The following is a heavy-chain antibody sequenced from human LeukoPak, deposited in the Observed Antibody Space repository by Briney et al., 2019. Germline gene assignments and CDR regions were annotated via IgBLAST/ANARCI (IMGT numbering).Heavy chain of an antibody. CDR1: GGSFSGYY. CDR3: ARDRRQRDYFDF. Sequence: SETLSLTCAVYGGSFSGYYWSWIRQPPGKGLEWIGEINHSGSTNYNPSLKSRVAILVDTSKNQFSLKLNSVTAADTAVYYCARDRRQRDYFDFWGQGARVSVSS. V-gene: IGHV4-34*01. J-gene: IGHJ4*02. CDR2: INHSGST. D-gene: IGHD1-1*01.